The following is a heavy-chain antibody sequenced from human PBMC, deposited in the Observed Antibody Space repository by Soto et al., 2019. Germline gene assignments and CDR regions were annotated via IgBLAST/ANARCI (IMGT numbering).Heavy chain of an antibody. CDR3: VNRLFRWDSGAIVVLNWFDP. V-gene: IGHV2-5*02. CDR2: IYWEDDQ. CDR1: GLAFSTTGLG. Sequence: SSPTLVNPTETLTLTCTFSGLAFSTTGLGVRWVRQPPGKALVRLALIYWEDDQRYSPFLRNRVTMTKDIFKNQVVLTMTDVDAMDTATYSCVNRLFRWDSGAIVVLNWFDPWSQGTLVTVSS. D-gene: IGHD5-18*01. J-gene: IGHJ5*02.